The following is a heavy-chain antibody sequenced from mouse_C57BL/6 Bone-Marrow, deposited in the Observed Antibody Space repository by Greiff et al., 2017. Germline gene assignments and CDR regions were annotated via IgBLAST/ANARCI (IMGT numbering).Heavy chain of an antibody. D-gene: IGHD2-13*01. Sequence: QVQLQQPGAELVMPGASVKLSCKASGYTFTSYWMHWVKQRPGQGLEWIGEIDPSDSYTNYNQKFKGKSTLTVDKSSSTAYMQLSSLTSEDSAVYYGAIEDCDDYAMDYWGQGTSVTVSS. CDR2: IDPSDSYT. CDR1: GYTFTSYW. CDR3: AIEDCDDYAMDY. J-gene: IGHJ4*01. V-gene: IGHV1-69*01.